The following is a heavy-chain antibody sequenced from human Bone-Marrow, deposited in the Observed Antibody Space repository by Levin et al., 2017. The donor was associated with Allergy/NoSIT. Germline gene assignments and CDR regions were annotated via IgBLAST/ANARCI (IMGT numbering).Heavy chain of an antibody. Sequence: SETLSLTCTVSGGSISSGDYYWSWIRQPPGKGLEWIGYIYYSGSTYYNPSLKSRVTISVDTSKNQFSLKLSSVTAADTAVYYCARGGGYCSSTSPRYYYYGMDVWGQGTTVTVSS. J-gene: IGHJ6*02. CDR2: IYYSGST. CDR3: ARGGGYCSSTSPRYYYYGMDV. CDR1: GGSISSGDYY. V-gene: IGHV4-30-4*01. D-gene: IGHD2-2*01.